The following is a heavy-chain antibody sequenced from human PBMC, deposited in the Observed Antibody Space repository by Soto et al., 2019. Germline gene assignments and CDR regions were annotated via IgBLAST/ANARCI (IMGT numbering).Heavy chain of an antibody. V-gene: IGHV3-74*01. Sequence: GGSLRLSCAASGFTFSSYWMHWVRQAPGKGLVWVSRISIDGSRTNYADSVKGRFTISRDNAKNTLYLQMNGLRAEDTAVYYCAKDGQSGFWSGYYLDVWGQGTTDTVSS. J-gene: IGHJ6*02. D-gene: IGHD3-3*01. CDR3: AKDGQSGFWSGYYLDV. CDR2: ISIDGSRT. CDR1: GFTFSSYW.